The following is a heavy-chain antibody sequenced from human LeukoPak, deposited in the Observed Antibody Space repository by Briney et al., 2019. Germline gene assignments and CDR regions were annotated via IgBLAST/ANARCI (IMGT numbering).Heavy chain of an antibody. J-gene: IGHJ6*02. Sequence: QAGGSLRLSCAASGFTFSSYAMSWVRQAPGKGLEWVAVMSFDGIHIYYADSVKGRFTISRVNSKNTLYLQMHSLRGEDTSIYYCARCSGYGMDVWGQGTTVTVSS. CDR2: MSFDGIHI. V-gene: IGHV3-30-3*01. CDR1: GFTFSSYA. CDR3: ARCSGYGMDV. D-gene: IGHD3-10*02.